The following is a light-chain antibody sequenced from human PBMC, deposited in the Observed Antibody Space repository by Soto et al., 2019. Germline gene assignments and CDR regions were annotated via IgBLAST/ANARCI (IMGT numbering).Light chain of an antibody. CDR1: QGISNY. J-gene: IGKJ3*01. Sequence: DIQMTQSPSSLSASVGDRVAITCRASQGISNYLAWYQQKPGKVPKLLIYAASTLQAGVPSRFSGSGSGTDFTLTISSLQPDDVATYYCQKYNSASFTFGPGTKVDIK. V-gene: IGKV1-27*01. CDR3: QKYNSASFT. CDR2: AAS.